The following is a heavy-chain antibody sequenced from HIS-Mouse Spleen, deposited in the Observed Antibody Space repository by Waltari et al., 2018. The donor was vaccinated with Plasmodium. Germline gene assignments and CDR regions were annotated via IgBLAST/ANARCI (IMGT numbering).Heavy chain of an antibody. V-gene: IGHV4-34*01. D-gene: IGHD3-3*01. Sequence: QVQLQQWGAGLLKPSETLSLTCAVYGGSFSGYYWSWIRQPPGKGLEWIGEINHSGSTNCNPSLKSRVTISVDTSKNQFSLKLSSVTAADTAVYYCARVTSSGVYWYFDLWGRGTLVTVSS. CDR3: ARVTSSGVYWYFDL. CDR2: INHSGST. CDR1: GGSFSGYY. J-gene: IGHJ2*01.